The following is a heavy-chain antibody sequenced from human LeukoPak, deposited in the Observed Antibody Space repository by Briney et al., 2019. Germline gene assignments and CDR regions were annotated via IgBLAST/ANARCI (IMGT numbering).Heavy chain of an antibody. Sequence: ASVKVSCKASGYTFTAYYIHWVRRAPGQGLEWMGWINPNGGGTESAQKFQGRVTMTRDTSISTAYMELSRLRSDDTAVYYCTGDHCTSINCYEYNYYGMDVWGQGTTVTVSS. CDR3: TGDHCTSINCYEYNYYGMDV. D-gene: IGHD2-2*01. J-gene: IGHJ6*02. CDR1: GYTFTAYY. V-gene: IGHV1-2*02. CDR2: INPNGGGT.